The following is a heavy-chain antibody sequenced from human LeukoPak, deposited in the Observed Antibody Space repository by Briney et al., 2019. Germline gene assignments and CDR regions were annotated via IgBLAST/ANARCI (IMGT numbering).Heavy chain of an antibody. D-gene: IGHD5-12*01. CDR2: IRSKANSYAT. CDR1: GFTFSGSA. Sequence: QTGGSLRLSCAASGFTFSGSAMHWVRQAPGKGLEWVGRIRSKANSYATEYAASVKGRFTISRDYSKNTAYLQMNSLKIEDTAVYYCTRLLGYSGYDYGDYWGQGTQVTVSS. J-gene: IGHJ4*02. V-gene: IGHV3-73*01. CDR3: TRLLGYSGYDYGDY.